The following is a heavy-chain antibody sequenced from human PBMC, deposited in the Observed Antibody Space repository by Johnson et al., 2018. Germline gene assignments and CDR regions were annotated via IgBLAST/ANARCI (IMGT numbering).Heavy chain of an antibody. J-gene: IGHJ4*02. CDR1: GFSFAYW. D-gene: IGHD4-17*01. CDR3: ARVAYRDEGFDY. V-gene: IGHV3-7*01. Sequence: EVQLLESGGGLVQPGGSLRLSCVGSGFSFAYWMTWVRQAPGKGLDWVANINPDGTTRHYVDSVRGRFTISRDNAANSLYLQRNSLRAEDTAVYYWARVAYRDEGFDYWGQGTLVTVSS. CDR2: INPDGTTR.